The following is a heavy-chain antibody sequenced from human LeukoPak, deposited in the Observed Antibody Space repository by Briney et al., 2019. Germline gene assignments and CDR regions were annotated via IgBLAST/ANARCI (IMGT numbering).Heavy chain of an antibody. Sequence: GESLKLSCKGSGYSFTSYWIAWVRQMPGKGLEWMGIIYPGDSDTKYSPSFQGQVTISADKSISTAYLQWSSLKASDSAMYYCARRVHCSGGNCYSESFDYWGQGTLVTVSS. CDR2: IYPGDSDT. V-gene: IGHV5-51*01. CDR3: ARRVHCSGGNCYSESFDY. D-gene: IGHD2-15*01. J-gene: IGHJ4*02. CDR1: GYSFTSYW.